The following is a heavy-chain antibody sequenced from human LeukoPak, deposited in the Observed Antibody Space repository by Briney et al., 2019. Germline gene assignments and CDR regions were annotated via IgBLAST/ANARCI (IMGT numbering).Heavy chain of an antibody. CDR2: IRFDGTKK. CDR3: ARDFDDVSGNFYYIPDY. Sequence: GGSLRLSCAASGFNFSINGMHWVRQAPGKGLEWVAFIRFDGTKKFYGDSASGRFTVSRDNSKNTLSLQMDSLRAEDTAVYYCARDFDDVSGNFYYIPDYWGQGILVTVSS. V-gene: IGHV3-30*02. CDR1: GFNFSING. D-gene: IGHD3-22*01. J-gene: IGHJ4*02.